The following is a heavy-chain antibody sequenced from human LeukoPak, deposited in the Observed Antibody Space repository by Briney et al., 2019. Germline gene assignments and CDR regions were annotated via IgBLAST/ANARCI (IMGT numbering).Heavy chain of an antibody. CDR2: ISSRNRTQ. D-gene: IGHD1-14*01. V-gene: IGHV3-48*01. CDR3: ARDLRLSSATPGPTYFDY. CDR1: GFTFSSYS. Sequence: PGGSLRLSCAAAGFTFSSYSMNWVRQAPGKGLEWVSYISSRNRTQCHPGSSKGRFPLSKDNAKNPLYLQMNSLRAEDTAVYYCARDLRLSSATPGPTYFDYWGQGTLVTVSS. J-gene: IGHJ4*02.